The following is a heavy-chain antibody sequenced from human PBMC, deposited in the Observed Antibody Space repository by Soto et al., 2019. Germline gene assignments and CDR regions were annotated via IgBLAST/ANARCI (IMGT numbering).Heavy chain of an antibody. V-gene: IGHV4-30-4*01. Sequence: QVQLQESGPGLVKPSQTLSLTCTVSGGSISSGDYYWSWIRQPPGKGLEWIGYIYYSGSTYYNPSLKSRVTISVYTSKNQFSLKLSSVTAADTAVYYCAREYCSSTSCYDWFDPWSQGTLVTVSS. CDR3: AREYCSSTSCYDWFDP. CDR2: IYYSGST. D-gene: IGHD2-2*01. J-gene: IGHJ5*02. CDR1: GGSISSGDYY.